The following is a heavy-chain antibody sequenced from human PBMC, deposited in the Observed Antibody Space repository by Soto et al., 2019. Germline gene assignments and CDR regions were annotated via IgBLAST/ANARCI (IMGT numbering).Heavy chain of an antibody. CDR3: AKGDCSGGSCHHDAFDI. CDR1: GFTFSSYG. Sequence: QVQLVESGGGVVQPGRSLRLSCAASGFTFSSYGMHWVRQAPGKGLEWVAVISYDGSNKYYAASVKGRFTISRDNSKNTLYLQMISLRAEDTAVYYCAKGDCSGGSCHHDAFDIWGQGTMVTVSS. D-gene: IGHD2-15*01. V-gene: IGHV3-30*18. J-gene: IGHJ3*02. CDR2: ISYDGSNK.